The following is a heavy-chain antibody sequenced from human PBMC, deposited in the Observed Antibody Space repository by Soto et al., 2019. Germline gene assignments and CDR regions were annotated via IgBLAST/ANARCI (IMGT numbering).Heavy chain of an antibody. CDR1: GESIDTAGYY. J-gene: IGHJ4*02. V-gene: IGHV4-31*03. Sequence: QVQLQESGPRLVRPSQTLSLTCTVSGESIDTAGYYWTWIRQRPGRGLEWLGFIYHSGATYYSSYMKSRLSISIDRSQNQFSLNVTSVTAADTAVYFCSRGDYWGQGMLVTVSS. CDR2: IYHSGAT. CDR3: SRGDY.